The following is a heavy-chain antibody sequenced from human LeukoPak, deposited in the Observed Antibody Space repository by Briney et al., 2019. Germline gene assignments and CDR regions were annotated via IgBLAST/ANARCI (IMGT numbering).Heavy chain of an antibody. J-gene: IGHJ4*02. D-gene: IGHD3-22*01. CDR1: GFTFSSYG. CDR2: ISYDGSNK. V-gene: IGHV3-30*18. Sequence: GGSLRLSCAASGFTFSSYGMHWVRQAPGKGLEWVAVISYDGSNKYYADSVKGRFTISRDNSKNTLYLQMNSLRAEDTAVYYCAKVPAAEYYYDSSGSLDYWGQGTLVTVSS. CDR3: AKVPAAEYYYDSSGSLDY.